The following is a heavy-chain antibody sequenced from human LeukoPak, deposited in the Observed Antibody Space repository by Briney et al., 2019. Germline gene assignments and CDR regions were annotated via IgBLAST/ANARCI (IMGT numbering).Heavy chain of an antibody. CDR2: VSSSGSTI. CDR3: ARRPGYGDYV. D-gene: IGHD4-17*01. J-gene: IGHJ4*02. Sequence: GGSLRLSCAASGFTFSSYEMNWVRQAPGKGLEWVSYVSSSGSTIYYADSVKGRFTISRDNAKNSLYLQMNSLRAEDTAVYYCARRPGYGDYVWGQGTLVTVSS. CDR1: GFTFSSYE. V-gene: IGHV3-48*03.